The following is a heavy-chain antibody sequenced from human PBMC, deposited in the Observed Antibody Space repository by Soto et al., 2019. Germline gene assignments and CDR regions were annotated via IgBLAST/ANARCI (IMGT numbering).Heavy chain of an antibody. Sequence: QVQLVQSGAEVKKPGSSVKVSCKASGGSFTSYIVTWVRQAPGQGLEWMGRIIPVLGVEYYAQKFQDRVTITADKSTNTAYMALSSLGSAHTAVYYCAKSPTPGSATPSYYRMDVWGLGTTVIVSS. V-gene: IGHV1-69*02. CDR1: GGSFTSYI. D-gene: IGHD2-15*01. J-gene: IGHJ6*02. CDR3: AKSPTPGSATPSYYRMDV. CDR2: IIPVLGVE.